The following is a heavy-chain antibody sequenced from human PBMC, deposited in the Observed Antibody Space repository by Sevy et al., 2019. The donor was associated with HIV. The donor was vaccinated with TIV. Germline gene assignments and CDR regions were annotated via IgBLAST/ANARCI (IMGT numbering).Heavy chain of an antibody. V-gene: IGHV3-23*01. CDR2: ISPNGATS. D-gene: IGHD6-19*01. Sequence: GGSLRLSCEVSGFTFGYFGMSWVRQAPGKGLEWVSGISPNGATSHYAASVRGRFTISRDNSKNRMYLQMSSLRAEDTAQYYCAKDTSGWYDALDQWGQGTLVTVSS. CDR1: GFTFGYFG. CDR3: AKDTSGWYDALDQ. J-gene: IGHJ4*02.